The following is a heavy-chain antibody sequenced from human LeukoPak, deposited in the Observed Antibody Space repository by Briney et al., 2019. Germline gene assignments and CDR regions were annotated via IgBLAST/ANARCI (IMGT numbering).Heavy chain of an antibody. J-gene: IGHJ5*02. CDR2: FDPEDGET. D-gene: IGHD1-26*01. CDR1: GYTLTELS. V-gene: IGHV1-24*01. Sequence: GASVKVSCKVSGYTLTELSMHWVRQAPGKGLEWMGGFDPEDGETIYAQKFQGRVTMTEDTSTDTAYMELSSLRSEDTAVYYCATDLRFVGATTKNWFDPWGQGTLVTVSS. CDR3: ATDLRFVGATTKNWFDP.